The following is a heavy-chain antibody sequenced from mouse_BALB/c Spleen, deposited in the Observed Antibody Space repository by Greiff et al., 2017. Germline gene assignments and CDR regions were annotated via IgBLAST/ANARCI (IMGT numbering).Heavy chain of an antibody. CDR3: ALMITTYWFAY. Sequence: VKLQESGAELVRPGVSVKISCKGSGYTFTDYAMHWVKQSHAKSLEWIGVISTYYGDASYNQKFKGKATMTVDKSSSTAYMELARLTSEDSAIYYCALMITTYWFAYWGQGTLVTVSA. CDR1: GYTFTDYA. CDR2: ISTYYGDA. D-gene: IGHD2-4*01. J-gene: IGHJ3*01. V-gene: IGHV1S137*01.